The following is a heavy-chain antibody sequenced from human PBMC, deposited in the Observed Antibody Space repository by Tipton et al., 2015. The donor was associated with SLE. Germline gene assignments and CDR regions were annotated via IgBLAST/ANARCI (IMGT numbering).Heavy chain of an antibody. D-gene: IGHD3-22*01. CDR1: GGSISGSSYY. CDR3: ATSLNYYDSSGPEG. CDR2: VYYSGST. V-gene: IGHV4-39*07. J-gene: IGHJ3*01. Sequence: TLSLTCTVSGGSISGSSYYWGWIRQPPGKGLEWIGSVYYSGSTYYNPSLKSRVTISVDTSKNQFSLNLNFMTAADTAMYYCATSLNYYDSSGPEGWGQGTMVTVS.